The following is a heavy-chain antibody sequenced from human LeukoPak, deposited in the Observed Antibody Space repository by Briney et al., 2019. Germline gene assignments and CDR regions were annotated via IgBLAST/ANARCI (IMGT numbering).Heavy chain of an antibody. D-gene: IGHD3-22*01. CDR1: GYTFTGYY. CDR2: INPNSGGT. V-gene: IGHV1-2*06. Sequence: ASVKVSCKASGYTFTGYYMHWVRQAPGQRLEWMGRINPNSGGTNYAQKFQGRVTMTRDTSISTAYMELSRLRSEDTAVYYCARDRVVDYYDSSVVYFDYWGQGTLVTVSS. J-gene: IGHJ4*02. CDR3: ARDRVVDYYDSSVVYFDY.